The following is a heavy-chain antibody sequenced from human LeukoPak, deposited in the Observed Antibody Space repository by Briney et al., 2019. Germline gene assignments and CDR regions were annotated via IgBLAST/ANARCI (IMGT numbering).Heavy chain of an antibody. CDR3: ARRAFDP. CDR1: GGTFNTYA. V-gene: IGHV1-69*06. D-gene: IGHD1-26*01. CDR2: IVPMFDKP. J-gene: IGHJ5*02. Sequence: SVKVSCKASGGTFNTYAINWVRQAPGQGLEWMGGIVPMFDKPSYAQRFRGKITITADKSRSTVYLEISRLRSEDTAVYYCARRAFDPWGQGTRVTVSS.